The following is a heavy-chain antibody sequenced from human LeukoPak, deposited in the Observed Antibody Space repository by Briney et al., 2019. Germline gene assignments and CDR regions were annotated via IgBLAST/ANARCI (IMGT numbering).Heavy chain of an antibody. V-gene: IGHV3-48*03. D-gene: IGHD3-9*01. J-gene: IGHJ6*02. CDR2: ISSSGNDM. CDR1: GFTFSTYE. Sequence: GGSLRLSCAASGFTFSTYEMNWVRQAPGKGLEWVSFISSSGNDMYYVDSVKGRFTISRDNAKHSLYLQMNSLRAEDTAVYFCAKAQRTIRQYFYDGMDVWGQGATVTVSS. CDR3: AKAQRTIRQYFYDGMDV.